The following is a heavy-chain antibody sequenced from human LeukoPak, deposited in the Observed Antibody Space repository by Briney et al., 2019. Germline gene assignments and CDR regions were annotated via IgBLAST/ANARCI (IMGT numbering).Heavy chain of an antibody. CDR2: INWNGGST. Sequence: GGSLRLSCAASGFTFDDYGMSWVRQAPGKGLEWVSGINWNGGSTGYADSVKGRFTISRDNAKNSLYLQMNSLRAEDTALYYCARPYDSSGYYFLPEYYMDVWGKGTTVTVSS. CDR3: ARPYDSSGYYFLPEYYMDV. J-gene: IGHJ6*03. D-gene: IGHD3-22*01. CDR1: GFTFDDYG. V-gene: IGHV3-20*04.